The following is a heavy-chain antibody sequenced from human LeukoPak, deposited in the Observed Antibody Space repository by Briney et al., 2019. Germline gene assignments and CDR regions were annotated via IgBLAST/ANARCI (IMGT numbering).Heavy chain of an antibody. J-gene: IGHJ3*01. Sequence: GGSLRLSCAASGFTISSYAMHWVRQAPGKGLEYVSAISSNGGSTYYANSVKGRFTISRDSSKNTLYLQMNSLGGEDTALYYCAKGRWGLTINNFDLWGQGTMVTVSS. CDR2: ISSNGGST. CDR1: GFTISSYA. CDR3: AKGRWGLTINNFDL. V-gene: IGHV3-64*01. D-gene: IGHD3/OR15-3a*01.